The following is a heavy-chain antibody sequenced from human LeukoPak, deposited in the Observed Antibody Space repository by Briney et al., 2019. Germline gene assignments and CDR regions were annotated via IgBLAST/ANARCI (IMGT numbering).Heavy chain of an antibody. CDR1: GFTFSSYG. D-gene: IGHD3-10*01. V-gene: IGHV3-33*01. CDR3: ARDSLFQPSVTMVRGVIFDY. CDR2: IWYDGSNK. J-gene: IGHJ4*02. Sequence: GGSLRLSCAASGFTFSSYGMHWVRQARDKGLEWVAIIWYDGSNKYYADSVKGRFTISRDNSKNTLYLQMNSLRAEDTAVYYCARDSLFQPSVTMVRGVIFDYWGQGTLVTVSS.